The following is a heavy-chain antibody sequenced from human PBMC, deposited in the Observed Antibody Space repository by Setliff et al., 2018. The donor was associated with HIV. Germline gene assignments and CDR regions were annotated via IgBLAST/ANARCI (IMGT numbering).Heavy chain of an antibody. D-gene: IGHD3-22*01. J-gene: IGHJ5*02. V-gene: IGHV4-30-4*08. Sequence: LSLTCTVSGDSITSGGYSWTWIRQPPGKALEWVGYIYYSGRTSHSGSTYYNPSVASRITISGDTSKNQFSLKLTSVTAADTAIYYCARENGWLFGWFDPWGQGTPVTVSS. CDR2: IYYSGRTSHSGST. CDR1: GDSITSGGYS. CDR3: ARENGWLFGWFDP.